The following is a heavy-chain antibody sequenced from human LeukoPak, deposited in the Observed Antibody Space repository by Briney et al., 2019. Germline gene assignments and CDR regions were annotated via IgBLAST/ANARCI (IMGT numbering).Heavy chain of an antibody. CDR1: GFTFSSYG. D-gene: IGHD2-2*01. CDR2: IWYDGSNK. V-gene: IGHV3-33*01. CDR3: ARDGVPAASTYHLFDP. J-gene: IGHJ5*02. Sequence: PGRSLRLSCAASGFTFSSYGMHWVRQAPGKGLEWVAVIWYDGSNKYYADSVKGRFTISRDNSKNTLYLQMNSLRAEDTAVYYCARDGVPAASTYHLFDPWGQGTLVTVPS.